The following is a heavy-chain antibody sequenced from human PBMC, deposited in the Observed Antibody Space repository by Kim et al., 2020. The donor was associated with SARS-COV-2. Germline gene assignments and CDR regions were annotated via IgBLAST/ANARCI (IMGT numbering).Heavy chain of an antibody. Sequence: GGSLRLSCAASGFTFTNYDMHWVRQAPGKGLEWVGSATSSGDKVFYGDSVKGRFTISRDNSKNMFYLQMNSLRAEDTAVYYCANAIRARFMSEGSWGQGTLVTVSS. V-gene: IGHV3-23*01. J-gene: IGHJ5*02. CDR2: ATSSGDKV. D-gene: IGHD3-10*02. CDR3: ANAIRARFMSEGS. CDR1: GFTFTNYD.